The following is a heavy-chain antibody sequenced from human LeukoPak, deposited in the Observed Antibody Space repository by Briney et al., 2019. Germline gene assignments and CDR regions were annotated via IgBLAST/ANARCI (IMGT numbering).Heavy chain of an antibody. V-gene: IGHV3-30*03. CDR2: ISYDGGNE. CDR3: QQWLDAFDI. Sequence: GRSLRLSCAASGFIFSSYGIYWVRQAPGKGLEWVAVISYDGGNELYADSVKGRFTISRDNSKNTVYLQTNNLRPEDYCVKGGQQWLDAFDIWGQGTMVTVSS. J-gene: IGHJ3*02. D-gene: IGHD6-19*01. CDR1: GFIFSSYG.